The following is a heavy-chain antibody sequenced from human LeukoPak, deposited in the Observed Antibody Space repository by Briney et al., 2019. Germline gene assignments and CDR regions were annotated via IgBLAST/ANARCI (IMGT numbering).Heavy chain of an antibody. J-gene: IGHJ5*02. D-gene: IGHD4-17*01. CDR1: GFSFSLYG. CDR2: ISFDGNDK. CDR3: ARLSDYGDDNNNCFDP. V-gene: IGHV3-30*03. Sequence: GRSLRLSCAASGFSFSLYGMHWVRQAPGKGLEWVAVISFDGNDKFYADSVKGRFTISRDDSKNTLYLQMNSLRPEDTAVYYCARLSDYGDDNNNCFDPWGQGALVTVS.